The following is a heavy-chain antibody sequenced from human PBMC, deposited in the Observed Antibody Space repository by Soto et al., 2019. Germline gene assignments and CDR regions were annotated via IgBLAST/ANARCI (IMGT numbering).Heavy chain of an antibody. CDR1: GGTFSSYA. CDR3: ARELECGGDCYYYYGMDV. CDR2: IIPIFGTA. Sequence: QVQLVQSGAEVKKPGSSVKVSCKASGGTFSSYAISWVRQAPGQGLEWMGGIIPIFGTANYAQKFQGRVTITADESKSTAYMEVSRLRSEDTAVYYYARELECGGDCYYYYGMDVWGQGTTVTVSS. D-gene: IGHD2-21*02. J-gene: IGHJ6*02. V-gene: IGHV1-69*01.